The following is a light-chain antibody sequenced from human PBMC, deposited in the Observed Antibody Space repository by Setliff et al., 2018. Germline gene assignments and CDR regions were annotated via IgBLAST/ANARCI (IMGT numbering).Light chain of an antibody. CDR1: SSNTGAGYD. J-gene: IGLJ2*01. CDR2: GND. CDR3: QSYGNRPSGGVV. Sequence: QSVLTQPPSVSGAPGQRVTISCTGSSSNTGAGYDVHWYQQLPGTAPKLLIYGNDNRPSGVPDRFSGSKSGTSASLAITGLQAEDEADYYCQSYGNRPSGGVVFGGGT. V-gene: IGLV1-40*01.